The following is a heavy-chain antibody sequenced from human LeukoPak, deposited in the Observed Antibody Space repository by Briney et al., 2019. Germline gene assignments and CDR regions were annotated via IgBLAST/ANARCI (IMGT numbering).Heavy chain of an antibody. J-gene: IGHJ4*02. CDR3: ARGRKHIVVVSTSHNPGILN. V-gene: IGHV3-30*04. Sequence: PGGSLRLSCADSGFTFTSYAMHWVRQAPGKGLEWVAVISYDGSNKYYADSVKGRFTISRDNSKNTLYLQMNSLRAEDTAVYYCARGRKHIVVVSTSHNPGILNWGQGTLVTVSS. D-gene: IGHD2-21*01. CDR2: ISYDGSNK. CDR1: GFTFTSYA.